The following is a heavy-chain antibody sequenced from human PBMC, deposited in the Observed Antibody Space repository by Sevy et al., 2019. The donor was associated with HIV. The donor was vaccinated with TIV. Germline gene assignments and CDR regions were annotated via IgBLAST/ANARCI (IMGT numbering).Heavy chain of an antibody. CDR3: ARQILGDSSTWYFLDAFDI. Sequence: GESLKISCKASGYSFTKYWIGWVRQMPGKGLEWMGIIYPGDSDIRYGPSFPGQVTFSVEKSISTAYLQWSSLKASDTAMYYCARQILGDSSTWYFLDAFDIWGQGTMVTVSS. CDR2: IYPGDSDI. CDR1: GYSFTKYW. J-gene: IGHJ3*02. V-gene: IGHV5-51*01. D-gene: IGHD2-2*01.